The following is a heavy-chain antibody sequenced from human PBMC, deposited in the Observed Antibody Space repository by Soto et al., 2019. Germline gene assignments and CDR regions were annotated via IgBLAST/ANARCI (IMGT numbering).Heavy chain of an antibody. D-gene: IGHD5-18*01. CDR2: ISSSKTT. Sequence: EVQLVEGGGGCVEPGESLRLSYTASGITFSSYSMKWLRHSPGEGREWLSYISSSKTTYADSVKGRFTISRDNAKNSVYLQMNSLRDEDTAVYYCVGDQDVHTPMVHGNYWGRGTRVTVSS. CDR1: GITFSSYS. CDR3: VGDQDVHTPMVHGNY. J-gene: IGHJ4*02. V-gene: IGHV3-48*02.